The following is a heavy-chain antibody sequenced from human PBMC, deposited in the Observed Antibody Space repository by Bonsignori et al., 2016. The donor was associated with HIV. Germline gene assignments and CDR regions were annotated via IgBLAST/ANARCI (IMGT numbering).Heavy chain of an antibody. D-gene: IGHD2-15*01. J-gene: IGHJ4*02. V-gene: IGHV3-30*18. CDR3: AKELGGWDAVNPPGRY. Sequence: WIRQPPGKGLEWVAVISYDGSNRYYADALKGRFTISRDNSKNTLYLQINSLRAEDTAVYYCAKELGGWDAVNPPGRYWGQGTLVTVSS. CDR2: ISYDGSNR.